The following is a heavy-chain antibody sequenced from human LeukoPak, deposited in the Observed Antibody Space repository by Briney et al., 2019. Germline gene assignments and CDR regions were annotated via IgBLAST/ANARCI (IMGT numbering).Heavy chain of an antibody. CDR3: ARQKDIVVVPAAPIDY. CDR2: ISSSGSTI. D-gene: IGHD2-2*01. J-gene: IGHJ4*02. CDR1: GFTFSDYY. Sequence: GGSLRLSCAASGFTFSDYYMSWIRQAPGKGLEWVSYISSSGSTIYYADSVKGRFTISRDNAKSSLYLQMNSLRAEDTAVYYCARQKDIVVVPAAPIDYWGQGTLVTVSS. V-gene: IGHV3-11*01.